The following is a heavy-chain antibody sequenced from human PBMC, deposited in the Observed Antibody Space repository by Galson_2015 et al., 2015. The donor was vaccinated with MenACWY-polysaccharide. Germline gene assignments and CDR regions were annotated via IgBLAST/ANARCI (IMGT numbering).Heavy chain of an antibody. D-gene: IGHD6-13*01. Sequence: SLRLSCAASGFTFSSYEMNWVRQAPGKGLEWVSYISSSCSTIYYADSVKGRFTISRDNAKNSLYLQMNRLRAEDTAVYYCARDRTSSSWRMFDYWGQGTQVTVSS. CDR1: GFTFSSYE. CDR2: ISSSCSTI. J-gene: IGHJ4*02. CDR3: ARDRTSSSWRMFDY. V-gene: IGHV3-48*03.